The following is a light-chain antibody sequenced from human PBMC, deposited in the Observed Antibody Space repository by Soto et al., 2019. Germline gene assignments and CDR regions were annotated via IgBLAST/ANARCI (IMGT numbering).Light chain of an antibody. J-gene: IGKJ1*01. V-gene: IGKV1-39*01. CDR2: AAS. CDR1: ETINNY. Sequence: DIRMTQSPSSLSVSVGDGVTITCRASETINNYLNWYQQKPGRAPKLLIHAASTLQIGVPSRYRGSGSVTDFPLNISSLQHEDFATDAYQQSYTATWTFGLGTRVEN. CDR3: QQSYTATWT.